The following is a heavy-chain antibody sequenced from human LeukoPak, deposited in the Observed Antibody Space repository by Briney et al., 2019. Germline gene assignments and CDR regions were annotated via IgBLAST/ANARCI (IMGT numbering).Heavy chain of an antibody. CDR3: AREPTAMAPYNWFDP. Sequence: GASVKVSCKSSGYTFTSYGISLVRQAPGQGLEWMGWISAYNGNTNYAQKLQGRVTMTTDTSTSTAYMELRSLRSDDTAVYYCAREPTAMAPYNWFDPWGQGTLVTVSS. J-gene: IGHJ5*02. CDR1: GYTFTSYG. CDR2: ISAYNGNT. D-gene: IGHD5-18*01. V-gene: IGHV1-18*04.